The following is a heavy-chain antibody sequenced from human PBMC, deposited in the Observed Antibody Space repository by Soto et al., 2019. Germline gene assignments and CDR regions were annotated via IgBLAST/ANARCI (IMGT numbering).Heavy chain of an antibody. CDR2: IYHSEST. CDR1: GGSISSGGYS. D-gene: IGHD3-22*01. V-gene: IGHV4-30-2*01. CDR3: AREKRYYYDSSGEFDY. Sequence: SETLSLTCAVSGGSISSGGYSWSWIRQPPGKGLEWIGYIYHSESTYYNPSLKSRVTISVDRSKNQFSLKLSSVTAADTAVYYCAREKRYYYDSSGEFDYWGQGTLVTVSS. J-gene: IGHJ4*02.